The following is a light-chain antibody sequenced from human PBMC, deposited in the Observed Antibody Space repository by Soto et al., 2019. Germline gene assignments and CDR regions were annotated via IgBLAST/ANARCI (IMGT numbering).Light chain of an antibody. CDR3: AAWDDRLNGHV. CDR1: GSNIGRNT. Sequence: QSGLTQPPSAAGTPGQSVTVSCSGSGSNIGRNTVTWYQQLPGTPPSLLLYSNNLRPSGVTDRFSGSRSGTSASLAISGLQSDDEADYYCAAWDDRLNGHVSGSRTKVTVL. CDR2: SNN. J-gene: IGLJ1*01. V-gene: IGLV1-44*01.